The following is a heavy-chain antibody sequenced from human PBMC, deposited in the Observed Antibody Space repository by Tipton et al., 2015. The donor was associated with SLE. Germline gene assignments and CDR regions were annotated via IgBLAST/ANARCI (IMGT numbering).Heavy chain of an antibody. J-gene: IGHJ6*03. CDR3: ARGCWSGYCPTHYYYYMDV. D-gene: IGHD3-3*01. V-gene: IGHV4-4*07. CDR2: IYTSGST. CDR1: GGSISSYY. Sequence: TLSLTCTVSGGSISSYYWSWIRQPAGKGLDWIGRIYTSGSTNYNPSLKSRVTMSVDTSKNQFSLKLSSVTAADTAVYYCARGCWSGYCPTHYYYYMDVWGKGTTVTGSS.